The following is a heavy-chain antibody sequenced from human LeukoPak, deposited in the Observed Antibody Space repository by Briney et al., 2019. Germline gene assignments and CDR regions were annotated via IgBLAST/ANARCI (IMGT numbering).Heavy chain of an antibody. CDR3: ARRAGAYSHPYDY. CDR2: ISGSGSGGST. J-gene: IGHJ4*02. Sequence: GGSLRLSCAASGFTFSSSAMSWVRHAPGKGLEWVSSISGSGSGGSTYYADSVQGRFTISRDNSKNTLYLQMNSLRAEDTAVYYCARRAGAYSHPYDYWGQGTLVTVSS. D-gene: IGHD4/OR15-4a*01. CDR1: GFTFSSSA. V-gene: IGHV3-23*01.